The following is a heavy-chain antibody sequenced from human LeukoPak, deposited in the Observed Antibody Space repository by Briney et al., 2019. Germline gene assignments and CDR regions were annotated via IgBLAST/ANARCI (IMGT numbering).Heavy chain of an antibody. CDR1: GYSISSGYY. V-gene: IGHV4-38-2*01. D-gene: IGHD3-22*01. CDR3: ARSKYYYDSSGSDY. J-gene: IGHJ4*02. Sequence: SETLSLTCAVSGYSISSGYYWGWIRPPPGKGLEWIGTIYHSGSTYYNPSLKSRVTISVETSKNQFSLKLSSVTAADTAVYYCARSKYYYDSSGSDYWGQGTLVTVSS. CDR2: IYHSGST.